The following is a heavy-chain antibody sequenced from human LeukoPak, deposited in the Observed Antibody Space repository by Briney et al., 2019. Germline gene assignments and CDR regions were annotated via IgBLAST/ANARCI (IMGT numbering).Heavy chain of an antibody. CDR1: GFTFSDYE. J-gene: IGHJ4*02. CDR2: IDGGSETF. D-gene: IGHD5-12*01. CDR3: ARDRAYGKYYFDY. Sequence: PGGSLRLSCVVSGFTFSDYEMNWVRQVPGKGLQWLSYIDGGSETFYYADSVKGRFTISRDNAKNSLYLQMNSLRAEDTAVYYCARDRAYGKYYFDYWGQGTLVTVSS. V-gene: IGHV3-48*03.